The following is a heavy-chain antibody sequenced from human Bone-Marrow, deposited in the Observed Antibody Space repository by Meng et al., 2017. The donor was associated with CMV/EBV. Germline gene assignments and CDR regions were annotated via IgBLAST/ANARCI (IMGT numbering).Heavy chain of an antibody. J-gene: IGHJ6*02. CDR1: GFTFSSYW. D-gene: IGHD6-6*01. Sequence: GESLKISCAAPGFTFSSYWMPWVRQAPGKGLVWVSRINSDGSRTSYTDSVKGRFTISRDNAKNTLYLQMNSLRAEDTAVYYCARRKSSTSVGGMDVWGQGTTVTVSS. V-gene: IGHV3-74*01. CDR3: ARRKSSTSVGGMDV. CDR2: INSDGSRT.